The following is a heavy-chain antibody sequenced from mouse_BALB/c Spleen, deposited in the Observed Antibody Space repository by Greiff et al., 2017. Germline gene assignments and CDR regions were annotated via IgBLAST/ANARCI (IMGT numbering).Heavy chain of an antibody. CDR3: ARDYYRYYGNYYYAMDY. J-gene: IGHJ4*01. V-gene: IGHV5-6*01. CDR2: ISSGGSYT. D-gene: IGHD2-14*01. CDR1: GFTFSSYG. Sequence: EVKLMESGGDLVKPGGSLKLSCAASGFTFSSYGMSWVRQTPDKRLEWVATISSGGSYTYYPDSVKGRFTISRDNAKNTLYLQMSSLKSEDTAMYYCARDYYRYYGNYYYAMDYWGQGTSVTVSS.